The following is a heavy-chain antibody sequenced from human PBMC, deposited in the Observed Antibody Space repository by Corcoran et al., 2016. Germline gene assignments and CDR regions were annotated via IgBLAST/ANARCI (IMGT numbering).Heavy chain of an antibody. V-gene: IGHV1-18*01. D-gene: IGHD3-22*01. CDR1: GYTFTSYG. CDR2: ISAYNGNT. Sequence: QVQLVQSGAEVKKPGASVKVSCKASGYTFTSYGISWVRQAPGQGLEWMGWISAYNGNTNYAQKLQGRVTMTTDTSTSTAYMELRSLRSDDTAVEYCAREVESDSSGYVDNWFDPWGQGTLVTVSS. CDR3: AREVESDSSGYVDNWFDP. J-gene: IGHJ5*02.